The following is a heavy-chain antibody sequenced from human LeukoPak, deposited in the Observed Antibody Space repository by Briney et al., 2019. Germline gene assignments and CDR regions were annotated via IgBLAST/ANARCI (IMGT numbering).Heavy chain of an antibody. V-gene: IGHV4-59*01. CDR1: GGSISSYY. Sequence: PSETLSLTCTVSGGSISSYYWSWIRQPPGKGPEWIGYIYYSGSTNYNPSLKSRVTISVDTSKNQFSLKLSSVTAADTAVYYCASNSGSYWGQGTLVTVSS. CDR2: IYYSGST. J-gene: IGHJ4*02. D-gene: IGHD1-26*01. CDR3: ASNSGSY.